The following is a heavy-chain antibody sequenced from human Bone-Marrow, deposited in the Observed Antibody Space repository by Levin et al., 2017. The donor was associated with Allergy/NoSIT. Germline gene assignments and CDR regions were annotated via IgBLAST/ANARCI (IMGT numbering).Heavy chain of an antibody. J-gene: IGHJ5*02. CDR3: ARVGCSSTSCYVGNWFDP. CDR1: GYTFNSYA. Sequence: GESLKISCKASGYTFNSYALSWARQAPGQGLEWLAWINTYNGNTNYAQKVQGRVTLTTDTSTNTAYMELRSLRSDDTAVYYCARVGCSSTSCYVGNWFDPWGQGTLVTVSS. CDR2: INTYNGNT. D-gene: IGHD2-2*01. V-gene: IGHV1-18*01.